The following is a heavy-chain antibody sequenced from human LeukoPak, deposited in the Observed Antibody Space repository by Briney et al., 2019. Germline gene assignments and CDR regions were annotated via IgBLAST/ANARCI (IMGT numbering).Heavy chain of an antibody. J-gene: IGHJ4*02. D-gene: IGHD3-22*01. V-gene: IGHV3-30-3*01. CDR1: GFTFSSYA. CDR2: ISYDGSNK. CDR3: ARARSITMIVVVSRY. Sequence: GGSLRLSCAASGFTFSSYAMHWVRQAPGKGLEWVAVISYDGSNKYYADSVKGRFTISRDDSKNTLYLQMNSLRAEDTAVYYCARARSITMIVVVSRYWGQGTLVTVSS.